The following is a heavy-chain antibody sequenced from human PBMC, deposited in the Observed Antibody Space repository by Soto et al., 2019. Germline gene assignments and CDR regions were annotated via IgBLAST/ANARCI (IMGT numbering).Heavy chain of an antibody. Sequence: ASVKVSCKASGGTFSSYAISWVRQAPGQGLEWMGGIIPIFGTANYAQKFQGRVTITADESTSTAYMELSSLRSEDTAVYYCASETGSCSGGSCYTSYYYGMDVWGQGTTVTVSS. CDR1: GGTFSSYA. CDR3: ASETGSCSGGSCYTSYYYGMDV. CDR2: IIPIFGTA. D-gene: IGHD2-15*01. V-gene: IGHV1-69*13. J-gene: IGHJ6*02.